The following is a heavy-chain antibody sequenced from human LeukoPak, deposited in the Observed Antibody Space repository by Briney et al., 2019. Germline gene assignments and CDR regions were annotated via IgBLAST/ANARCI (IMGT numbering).Heavy chain of an antibody. D-gene: IGHD3-22*01. CDR2: IITIFGTA. Sequence: SVKVSCKASVGTFISYAISWVRQAPGQGLEWMGGIITIFGTANYAQKFQGRVTITADESTSTAYMELSSLRSEDTAVYYCAREYYYDSSGYYPTYYFDYWGQGTLVTVSS. CDR3: AREYYYDSSGYYPTYYFDY. V-gene: IGHV1-69*13. J-gene: IGHJ4*02. CDR1: VGTFISYA.